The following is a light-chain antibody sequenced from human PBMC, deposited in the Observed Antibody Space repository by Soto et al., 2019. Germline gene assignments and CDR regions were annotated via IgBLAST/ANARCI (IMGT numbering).Light chain of an antibody. CDR3: LLFYSGPRV. V-gene: IGLV7-46*01. CDR1: TGAVTSGHY. J-gene: IGLJ3*02. Sequence: QDVVTQEPSLTVSPGGTVTLTCDSSTGAVTSGHYPYWFQQKPGQAPRTLIYDTNNKHSWTPARFSGSLLGGKAALTLSGAQPEDEAEYYCLLFYSGPRVFGGGTKVTVL. CDR2: DTN.